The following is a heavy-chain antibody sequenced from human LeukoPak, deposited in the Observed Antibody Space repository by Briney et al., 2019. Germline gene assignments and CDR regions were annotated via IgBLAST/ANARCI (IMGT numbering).Heavy chain of an antibody. J-gene: IGHJ4*02. D-gene: IGHD2-15*01. V-gene: IGHV4-34*01. Sequence: SETLSLTCAVYGGSFNGYYWSWIRQPPGKGLEWIGEINHSGSTNYNPSLKSRVTISVDTSKNQFSLKLSSVTAADTAVYYCARRPRYCSGGSCLSLFDYWGQGTLVTVSS. CDR3: ARRPRYCSGGSCLSLFDY. CDR2: INHSGST. CDR1: GGSFNGYY.